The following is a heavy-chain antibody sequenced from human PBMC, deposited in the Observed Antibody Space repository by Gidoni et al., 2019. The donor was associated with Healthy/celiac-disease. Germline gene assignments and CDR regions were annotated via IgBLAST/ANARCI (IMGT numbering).Heavy chain of an antibody. V-gene: IGHV4-34*01. J-gene: IGHJ4*02. CDR2: INHSGST. Sequence: QVQLQQWGAGLLKPSETLSLTCAVYGGSFSGYYWCWLRQPPGKGLEWIGEINHSGSTNYNPSLKSRVTISVDTSKNQFSLKLSSVTAADTAVYYCARGVTDYDRPPIPDYWGQGTLVTVSS. D-gene: IGHD3-22*01. CDR3: ARGVTDYDRPPIPDY. CDR1: GGSFSGYY.